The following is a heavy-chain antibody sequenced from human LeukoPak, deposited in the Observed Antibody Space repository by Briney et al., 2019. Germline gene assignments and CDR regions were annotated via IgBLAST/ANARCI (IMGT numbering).Heavy chain of an antibody. CDR2: ISSSSSYI. D-gene: IGHD3-10*01. Sequence: GGSLRLSCAASGFTFSSYSMNWVRQAPGKGLEWVSSISSSSSYIYYADSVKGRFTISRDNSKNTLYLQMNSLRLEDTAVYYCAKDGLWFGEFGWFDPWGQGTLVTVSS. V-gene: IGHV3-21*01. J-gene: IGHJ5*02. CDR3: AKDGLWFGEFGWFDP. CDR1: GFTFSSYS.